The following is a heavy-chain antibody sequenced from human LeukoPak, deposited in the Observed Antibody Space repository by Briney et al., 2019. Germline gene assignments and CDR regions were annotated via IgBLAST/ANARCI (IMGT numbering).Heavy chain of an antibody. CDR3: ARIYYTVSIVVVTATEFDY. CDR2: ISAYNGNT. CDR1: GYTFTSYG. J-gene: IGHJ4*02. V-gene: IGHV1-18*01. D-gene: IGHD2-21*02. Sequence: GASVKVSCKASGYTFTSYGISWVRQAPGQGLEWMGWISAYNGNTDYAQELQGRGTMTTDTSTSTAYMELRSLRSDDTAVYYCARIYYTVSIVVVTATEFDYWGQGTLVTVSS.